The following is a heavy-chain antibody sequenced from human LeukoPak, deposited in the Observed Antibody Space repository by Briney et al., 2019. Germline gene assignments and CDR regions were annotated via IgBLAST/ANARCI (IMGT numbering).Heavy chain of an antibody. D-gene: IGHD3-9*01. CDR1: GGSISSYY. Sequence: SETLSLTCTVSGGSISSYYWGWIRQPPGKGLEWIGSIYYSGSTYYNPSLKSRVTISVDTSKNQFSLKLSSVTAADTAVYYCARRPFNYDILTRDAFDIWGQGTMVTVSS. V-gene: IGHV4-39*01. CDR3: ARRPFNYDILTRDAFDI. CDR2: IYYSGST. J-gene: IGHJ3*02.